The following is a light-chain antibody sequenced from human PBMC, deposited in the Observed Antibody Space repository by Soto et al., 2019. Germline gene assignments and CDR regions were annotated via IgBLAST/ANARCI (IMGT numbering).Light chain of an antibody. J-gene: IGKJ3*01. CDR2: AAS. V-gene: IGKV1-9*01. Sequence: IQLTQSPSSLSASVGDRVTITCRASQGISSYLAWYQQKPGKAPKLLIYAASTLHSGVPSRFSGSGSGTDVTLTISSLQPEDFATYYCQQLNTYPRTFGPGTKVDIK. CDR1: QGISSY. CDR3: QQLNTYPRT.